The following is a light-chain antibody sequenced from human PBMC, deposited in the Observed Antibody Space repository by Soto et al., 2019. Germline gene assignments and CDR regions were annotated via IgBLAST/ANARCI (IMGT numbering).Light chain of an antibody. CDR1: QSVSSY. V-gene: IGKV3-11*01. CDR2: DAS. Sequence: EIVLKQFPATLSLSPGERATLSCRASQSVSSYLGWYQQKPGQARRRLIYDASSVSIGLPARFSRSGRGTVFNLTISSLAPEDFAVYYGQKRRNWPTTFGQGNKVDI. CDR3: QKRRNWPTT. J-gene: IGKJ1*01.